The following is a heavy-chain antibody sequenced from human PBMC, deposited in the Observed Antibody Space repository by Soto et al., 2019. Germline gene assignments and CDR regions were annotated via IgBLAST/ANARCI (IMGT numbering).Heavy chain of an antibody. CDR2: INPSGGST. Sequence: QVQLVQSGAEVKKPGASVKVSCKASGYTFTSYYMHWVRQAPGQGLEWMGIINPSGGSTSYAQKFQGRVTMTRDTSTSTVYMELSSLRSEDTAVYYCARGDVDTAMVGAPTYWFDPWGQGTLVTVSS. D-gene: IGHD5-18*01. J-gene: IGHJ5*02. V-gene: IGHV1-46*03. CDR1: GYTFTSYY. CDR3: ARGDVDTAMVGAPTYWFDP.